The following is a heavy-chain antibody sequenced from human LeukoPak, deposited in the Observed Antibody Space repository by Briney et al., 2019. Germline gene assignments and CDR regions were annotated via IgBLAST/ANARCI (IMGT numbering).Heavy chain of an antibody. J-gene: IGHJ5*02. CDR1: EFAFNPSV. CDR2: ISSHDGFNK. D-gene: IGHD1-26*01. Sequence: PGGSLRLSCAAFEFAFNPSVMHWVRLAPGQGLEWVAVISSHDGFNKHYADSVKGRFTISRDNSKNTLYLQMNSLRAEDTAVYYCARDSGSYNRDYNWFDPWGQGTLVTVSS. V-gene: IGHV3-30-3*01. CDR3: ARDSGSYNRDYNWFDP.